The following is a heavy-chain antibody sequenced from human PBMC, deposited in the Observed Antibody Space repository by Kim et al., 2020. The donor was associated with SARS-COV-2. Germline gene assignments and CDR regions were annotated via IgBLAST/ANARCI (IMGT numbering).Heavy chain of an antibody. CDR1: GVSFSGYY. D-gene: IGHD6-13*01. V-gene: IGHV4-34*01. Sequence: SETLSLTCAVYGVSFSGYYWSWIRQPPGKGLEWIGEINHSGSTNYNPSLKSRVTISVDTSKNQFSLKLSSVTAADTAVYYCARGSQQHAFDYWGQGTLVTVSS. CDR3: ARGSQQHAFDY. J-gene: IGHJ4*02. CDR2: INHSGST.